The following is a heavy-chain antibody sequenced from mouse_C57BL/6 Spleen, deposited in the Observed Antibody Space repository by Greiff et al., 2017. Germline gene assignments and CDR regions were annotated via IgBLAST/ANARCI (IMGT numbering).Heavy chain of an antibody. V-gene: IGHV1-54*01. J-gene: IGHJ2*01. D-gene: IGHD3-2*02. Sequence: VQLQQSGAELVRPGTSVKVSCKASGYAFTNYLIEWVKQRPGQGLEWIGVINPGSGGTNYNQKFKGKATLTADKSSSTAYMQLSSLTSEDSAVYFCARSAQGTYDYWGQGTTLTVSS. CDR1: GYAFTNYL. CDR3: ARSAQGTYDY. CDR2: INPGSGGT.